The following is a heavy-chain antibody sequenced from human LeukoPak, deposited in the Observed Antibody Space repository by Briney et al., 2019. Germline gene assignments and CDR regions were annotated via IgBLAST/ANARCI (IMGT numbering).Heavy chain of an antibody. J-gene: IGHJ3*02. D-gene: IGHD5-18*01. CDR2: ISGSGGST. V-gene: IGHV3-23*01. Sequence: GGSLRLSCAASGFTFSSYAMSWVRQAPGKGLEWVSAISGSGGSTYYADSVKGRFTISRDNSKNTLYLQMNSLRAEDTAVYYCAKDPFHSYGYKTAFDIWGQGTMVTVSS. CDR1: GFTFSSYA. CDR3: AKDPFHSYGYKTAFDI.